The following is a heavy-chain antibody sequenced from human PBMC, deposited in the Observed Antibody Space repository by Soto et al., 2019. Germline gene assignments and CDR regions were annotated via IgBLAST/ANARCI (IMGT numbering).Heavy chain of an antibody. J-gene: IGHJ4*02. D-gene: IGHD2-15*01. CDR2: IIPILGIA. CDR3: AREWDIVDFHY. Sequence: QVQLVQSGAEVEKPGSSVKVSCKASGGTFSSYTISWVRQAPGQGLEWMGRIIPILGIANYAQKFQGRVTITADKSTSTAYMELSSLRSEDTAVYYCAREWDIVDFHYWGQGTLVTVSS. V-gene: IGHV1-69*08. CDR1: GGTFSSYT.